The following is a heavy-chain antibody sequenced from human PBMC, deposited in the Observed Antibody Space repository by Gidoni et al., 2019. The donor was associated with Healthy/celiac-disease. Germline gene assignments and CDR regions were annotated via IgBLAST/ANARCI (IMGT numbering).Heavy chain of an antibody. CDR3: ARQWGCSSTSCFAAFDI. CDR2: IYYSGST. D-gene: IGHD2-2*01. CDR1: GDSFRSSSYY. V-gene: IGHV4-39*01. Sequence: QLQLQESGPGLVKPSEPLSLLCTVSGDSFRSSSYYWGWIRQPPGKGLEWIGSIYYSGSTYYNSSLKSRVTISVDTSKNQFSLKLSSVTAADTSVYYCARQWGCSSTSCFAAFDIWGQGTMVTVSS. J-gene: IGHJ3*02.